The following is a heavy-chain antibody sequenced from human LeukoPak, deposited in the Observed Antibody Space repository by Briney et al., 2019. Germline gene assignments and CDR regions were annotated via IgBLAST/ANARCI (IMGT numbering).Heavy chain of an antibody. D-gene: IGHD1-1*01. CDR2: ISSSGSTI. CDR1: GFTFSSYE. J-gene: IGHJ4*02. V-gene: IGHV3-48*03. Sequence: PGGSLRLSCAASGFTFSSYEMNWVRQAPGKGLEWVSYISSSGSTIYYADSVKGRFTISRDNSKNTLYLQMNSLRAEDTAVYYCAKDPGTLNYWGQGTLVTVSS. CDR3: AKDPGTLNY.